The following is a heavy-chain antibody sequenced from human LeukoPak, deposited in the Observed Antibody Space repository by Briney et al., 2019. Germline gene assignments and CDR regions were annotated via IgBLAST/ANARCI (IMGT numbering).Heavy chain of an antibody. Sequence: PGGSLRLSCAASGFTFSSYAMSWVRQAPGKGLEWVSAISGSGGSTYYADSVKGRFTISRDNSKNTLYLQMNSLRAEDTAVYYRAKDTHYDFWSGYPDYWGQGTLVTVSS. J-gene: IGHJ4*02. V-gene: IGHV3-23*01. CDR1: GFTFSSYA. D-gene: IGHD3-3*01. CDR2: ISGSGGST. CDR3: AKDTHYDFWSGYPDY.